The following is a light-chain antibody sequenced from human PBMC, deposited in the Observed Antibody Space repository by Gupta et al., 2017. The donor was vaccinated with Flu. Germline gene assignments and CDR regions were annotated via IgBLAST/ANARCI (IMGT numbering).Light chain of an antibody. V-gene: IGKV3-15*01. Sequence: EMVMTQSPATLSVSPGESATLSCRASQDDRNDLAWYQHKLGQAPRLLIHGASTRATGVPARFSGSGSGTEFTLTISSLQSEDVAVYYCQQDNDWPQTFGQGTKVEI. CDR2: GAS. CDR3: QQDNDWPQT. J-gene: IGKJ1*01. CDR1: QDDRND.